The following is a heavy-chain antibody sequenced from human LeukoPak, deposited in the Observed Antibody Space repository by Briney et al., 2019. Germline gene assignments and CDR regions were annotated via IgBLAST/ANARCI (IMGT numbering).Heavy chain of an antibody. J-gene: IGHJ3*02. CDR1: GGSISSSSYY. CDR2: IYYSGST. CDR3: ARAPDAFDI. V-gene: IGHV4-39*01. Sequence: SETLSLTCTVSGGSISSSSYYWGWIRQPPGKGLEWIGSIYYSGSTYYNPSLKSRVTISVDTSKNQFSLKLSSVTAADTAVYYCARAPDAFDIWGQGTMVTVSS.